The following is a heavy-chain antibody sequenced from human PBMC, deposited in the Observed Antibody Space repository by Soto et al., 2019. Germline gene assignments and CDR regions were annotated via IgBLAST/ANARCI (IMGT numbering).Heavy chain of an antibody. D-gene: IGHD1-1*01. CDR2: VDADGSGT. CDR3: AGASGWKFDY. Sequence: EVQLVESGGGLVQPGGSLRLSCAASGFSFSSYGMHWVRQAPGTGLVWVSRVDADGSGTTYAGSVKGRFSTSRDNAKNTVSLQMNNLRAEDTAVYYCAGASGWKFDYWGLGGLVTVSS. J-gene: IGHJ4*02. CDR1: GFSFSSYG. V-gene: IGHV3-74*01.